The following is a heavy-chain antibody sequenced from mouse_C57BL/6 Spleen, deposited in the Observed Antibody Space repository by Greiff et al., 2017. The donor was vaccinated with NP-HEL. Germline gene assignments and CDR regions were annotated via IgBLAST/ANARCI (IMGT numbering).Heavy chain of an antibody. D-gene: IGHD4-1*01. J-gene: IGHJ4*01. CDR3: ARDRNWDWYAMDY. Sequence: EVKLVESGGGLVKPGGSLKLSCAASGFTFSSYAMSWVRQAPEKRLEWVATISDGGSYTYYPDNVKGRFTISRDNAKNNLYLQMSHLKSEDTAMYYCARDRNWDWYAMDYWGQGTSVTVSS. V-gene: IGHV5-4*01. CDR1: GFTFSSYA. CDR2: ISDGGSYT.